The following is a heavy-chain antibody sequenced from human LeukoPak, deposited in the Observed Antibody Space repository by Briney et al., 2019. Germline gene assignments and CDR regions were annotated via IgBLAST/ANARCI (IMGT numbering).Heavy chain of an antibody. CDR2: ISAYNGNT. D-gene: IGHD2-2*01. CDR1: GYTFTSYG. Sequence: ASVKVSCKASGYTFTSYGISWVRQAPGQGLEWMGWISAYNGNTNYAQKLQGRVTMTTDTSTSTAYMELRSLRSDDTAVYYCARRYSTSSYWYFDLWGRGTLVTVSS. V-gene: IGHV1-18*01. J-gene: IGHJ2*01. CDR3: ARRYSTSSYWYFDL.